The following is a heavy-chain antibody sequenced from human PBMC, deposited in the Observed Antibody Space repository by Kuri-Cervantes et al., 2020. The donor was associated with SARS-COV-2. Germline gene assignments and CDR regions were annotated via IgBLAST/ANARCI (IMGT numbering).Heavy chain of an antibody. CDR2: IYHSGST. Sequence: SETLSLTCAVSGYSISSGYYWGWIRQPPGKGLEWIGSIYHSGSTYYNPSLKSRVTISVDTSKNQFSLKLSSVTAADMAVYYCARLLPGPVDYWGQGTLVTVSS. V-gene: IGHV4-38-2*01. D-gene: IGHD2-15*01. J-gene: IGHJ4*02. CDR3: ARLLPGPVDY. CDR1: GYSISSGYY.